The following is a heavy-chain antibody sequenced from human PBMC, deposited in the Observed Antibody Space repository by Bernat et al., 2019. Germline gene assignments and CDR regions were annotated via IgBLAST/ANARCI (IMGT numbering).Heavy chain of an antibody. CDR3: ARDGTSRVGIAYYYYYMDV. J-gene: IGHJ6*03. V-gene: IGHV3-7*03. CDR2: IKQEGSEK. Sequence: EVQLVESGGGLVQPGGSLRLSCAASGFTFSSYWMSWVRQAPGKGLEWVANIKQEGSEKYYVDSVKGRFTSSRDNAKNSLYLQMNSLRSEDTAVYYCARDGTSRVGIAYYYYYMDVWGKGTTVTVSS. D-gene: IGHD2-21*01. CDR1: GFTFSSYW.